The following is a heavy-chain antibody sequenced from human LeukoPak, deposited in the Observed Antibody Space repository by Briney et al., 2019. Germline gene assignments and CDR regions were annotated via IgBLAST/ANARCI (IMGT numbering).Heavy chain of an antibody. CDR2: LYYSGNT. CDR3: ATGRGWLSDY. D-gene: IGHD5-12*01. Sequence: PSETLSLTCTVSGGSITNHYWSWTRQPPGKGLEWIGHLYYSGNTNYNPSLKSRVTMSVDTSKTQFSLKLSSVTAADTALYYCATGRGWLSDYWGQGTLVTASS. V-gene: IGHV4-59*11. J-gene: IGHJ4*02. CDR1: GGSITNHY.